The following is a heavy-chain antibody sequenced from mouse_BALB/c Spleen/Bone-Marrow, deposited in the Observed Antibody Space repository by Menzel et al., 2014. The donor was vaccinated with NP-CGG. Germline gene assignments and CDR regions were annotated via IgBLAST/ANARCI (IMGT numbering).Heavy chain of an antibody. CDR1: GFTFSSYG. CDR3: TRRPLQANSYFDC. Sequence: VQLQQSGGDLVKPGGSLKLSCVASGFTFSSYGMSWVHQTPDKRLEWVATISSGGSSTYYPASVKGRFTISRDNAKSTLYLQMSSLNSEDTAMYYCTRRPLQANSYFDCWGQGTTLTVSS. V-gene: IGHV5-6*01. D-gene: IGHD3-2*02. CDR2: ISSGGSST. J-gene: IGHJ2*01.